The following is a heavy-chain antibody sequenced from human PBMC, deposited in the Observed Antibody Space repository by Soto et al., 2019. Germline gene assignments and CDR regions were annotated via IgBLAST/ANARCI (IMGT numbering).Heavy chain of an antibody. CDR1: GFTFSSYW. CDR2: IKQDGSEK. V-gene: IGHV3-7*01. D-gene: IGHD3-10*01. CDR3: ARDSYDYYGSGSYYNPEFGY. Sequence: GGSLRLSCAASGFTFSSYWMSWVRQAPGKGLEWVANIKQDGSEKYYVDSVKGRFTISRDNAKNSLYLQMNSLRAEDTAVYYCARDSYDYYGSGSYYNPEFGYWGQGTLVT. J-gene: IGHJ4*02.